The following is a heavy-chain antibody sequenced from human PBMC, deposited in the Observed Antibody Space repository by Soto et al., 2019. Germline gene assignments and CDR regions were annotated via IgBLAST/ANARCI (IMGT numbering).Heavy chain of an antibody. D-gene: IGHD5-18*01. CDR3: ARQAMGGSKYFYRYLDV. V-gene: IGHV3-30-3*01. Sequence: QVHLVESGGGVVQPGRSLRLSCAASGFTFSDFALHWVRQAPGKGLEWVTLISYDATSTYFADSVRGRFSISRDNSQNTLYLEMNGLRIEDTAVYYCARQAMGGSKYFYRYLDVWGQGTTVTVSS. J-gene: IGHJ6*02. CDR1: GFTFSDFA. CDR2: ISYDATST.